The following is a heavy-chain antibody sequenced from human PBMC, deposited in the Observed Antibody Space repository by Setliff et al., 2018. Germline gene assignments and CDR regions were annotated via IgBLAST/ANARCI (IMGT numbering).Heavy chain of an antibody. CDR1: GYTFTSYG. J-gene: IGHJ4*02. CDR2: ISVYNGKT. CDR3: ATEKFPGDWGDY. Sequence: ASVKVSCKASGYTFTSYGFSWVRQAPGQGLEGMGWISVYNGKTKYAQKFQGRVTVTTDTSTRTAYMEVTSLRSDDTAVYYCATEKFPGDWGDYWGQGTLVTVS. D-gene: IGHD2-21*01. V-gene: IGHV1-18*01.